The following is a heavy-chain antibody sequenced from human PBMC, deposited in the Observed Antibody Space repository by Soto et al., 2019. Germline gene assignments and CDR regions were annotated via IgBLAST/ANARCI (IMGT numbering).Heavy chain of an antibody. D-gene: IGHD1-20*01. CDR1: GGSISGYY. Sequence: SETLSLTCTVSGGSISGYYWSWIRQPPGKGLEWIGEINHSGSTNYNPSLKSRVTISVDTSKNQFSLKLSSVTAADTAVYYCARVTGSAYYFDYWGQGTLVTVSS. CDR2: INHSGST. J-gene: IGHJ4*02. V-gene: IGHV4-34*01. CDR3: ARVTGSAYYFDY.